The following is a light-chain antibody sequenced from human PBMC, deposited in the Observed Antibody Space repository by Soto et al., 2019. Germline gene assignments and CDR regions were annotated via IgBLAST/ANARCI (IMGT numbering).Light chain of an antibody. CDR3: QQHGSSPWM. CDR2: GAS. Sequence: EVVLTQSPGTLSLSPGERATLSCRASQSVSSNYVAWYQQIPGQTPRLLICGASSRATGIPDRFSGSGSGTDFTLTISRLEPEDFAVYYCQQHGSSPWMFGQGTKVDIK. J-gene: IGKJ1*01. CDR1: QSVSSNY. V-gene: IGKV3-20*01.